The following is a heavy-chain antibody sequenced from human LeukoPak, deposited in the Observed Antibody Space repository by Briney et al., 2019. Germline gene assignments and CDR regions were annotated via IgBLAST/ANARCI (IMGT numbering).Heavy chain of an antibody. J-gene: IGHJ4*02. CDR1: GFTFNSYE. CDR2: ISSSGSTI. CDR3: ARDNYDILTGYLTNYFDY. V-gene: IGHV3-48*03. D-gene: IGHD3-9*01. Sequence: GGSLRLSCAASGFTFNSYEMNWVRQAPGKGLEWVAYISSSGSTIYYADSVKGRFTISRDNAKNSLYLQMNSLRAEDTAVYYCARDNYDILTGYLTNYFDYWGQGTLVTVSS.